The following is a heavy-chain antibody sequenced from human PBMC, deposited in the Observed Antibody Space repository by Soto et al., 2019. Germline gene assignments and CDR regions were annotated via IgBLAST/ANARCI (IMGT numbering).Heavy chain of an antibody. Sequence: QVQLVQSGAEVKKPGSSVKVSCKASGGTFSSYAISWVRQAPGQGLEWMGGIIPIFGTANYAQKFQGRVTITADKSTSTAYMELSSLSSEDTAVYYCASKRWLQSQAYWYFDLWGRGTLVTVSS. CDR1: GGTFSSYA. D-gene: IGHD5-12*01. CDR3: ASKRWLQSQAYWYFDL. V-gene: IGHV1-69*06. CDR2: IIPIFGTA. J-gene: IGHJ2*01.